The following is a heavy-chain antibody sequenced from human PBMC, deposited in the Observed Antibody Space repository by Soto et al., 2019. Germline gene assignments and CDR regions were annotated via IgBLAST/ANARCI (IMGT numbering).Heavy chain of an antibody. J-gene: IGHJ6*02. Sequence: QLQLQESGPGLVKPSETLSLTCTVSGGSISSSSYYWGWIRQPPGKGLEWIGSIYYSGSTYYNPSLKSRVPISVATSKNQFSLKLSSVTAADTAVYYCASTEFMITFGGVIPNRRGYYYYGMDVWGQGTTVTVSS. CDR3: ASTEFMITFGGVIPNRRGYYYYGMDV. CDR2: IYYSGST. D-gene: IGHD3-16*02. V-gene: IGHV4-39*01. CDR1: GGSISSSSYY.